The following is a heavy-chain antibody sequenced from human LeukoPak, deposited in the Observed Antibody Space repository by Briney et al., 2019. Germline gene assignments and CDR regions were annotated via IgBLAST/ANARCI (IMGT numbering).Heavy chain of an antibody. CDR3: ASSYSSSWYEIYHYYGMDV. CDR1: GFTFSSYE. J-gene: IGHJ6*02. Sequence: GGSLRLSCAASGFTFSSYEMNWVRQAPGKGLEWVSYISSSGSTIYYADSVKGRFTISRDNAKNSLYLQMNSLRAEDTAVYYCASSYSSSWYEIYHYYGMDVWGQGTTVTVSS. V-gene: IGHV3-48*03. D-gene: IGHD6-13*01. CDR2: ISSSGSTI.